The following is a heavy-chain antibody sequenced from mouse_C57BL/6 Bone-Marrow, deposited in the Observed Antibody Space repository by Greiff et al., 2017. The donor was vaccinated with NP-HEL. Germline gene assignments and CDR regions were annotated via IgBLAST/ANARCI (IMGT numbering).Heavy chain of an antibody. D-gene: IGHD1-1*01. V-gene: IGHV10-3*01. J-gene: IGHJ4*01. CDR2: IRSKSSNYAT. CDR3: VREGMTTVVATDNDAMGY. Sequence: EVMLVESGGGLVQPKGSLKLSCAASGFTFNTYAMHWVRQAPGKGLEWVARIRSKSSNYATYYADSVKDRFTISRDDSQRMLYLQMNNLKTEDTAMYYCVREGMTTVVATDNDAMGYWGQGTSVTVAS. CDR1: GFTFNTYA.